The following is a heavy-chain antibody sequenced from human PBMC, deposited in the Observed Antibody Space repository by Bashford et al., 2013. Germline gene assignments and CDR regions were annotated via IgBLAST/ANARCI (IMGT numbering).Heavy chain of an antibody. CDR1: GYTFSDYY. J-gene: IGHJ1*01. D-gene: IGHD3-22*01. CDR3: AASNYYDSSARGTSEYFQH. V-gene: IGHV1-2*02. CDR2: IKPDSGGT. Sequence: ASVKVSCKASGYTFSDYYMHWVRQAPGQGLEWLGWIKPDSGGTKYAQRFEGRVSMTRDTSISTAYMELSSLTSDDTAVYYCAASNYYDSSARGTSEYFQHWGQGTLVTVSS.